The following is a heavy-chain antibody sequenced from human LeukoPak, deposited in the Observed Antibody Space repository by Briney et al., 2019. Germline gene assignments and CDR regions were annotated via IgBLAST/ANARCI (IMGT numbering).Heavy chain of an antibody. V-gene: IGHV1-46*01. Sequence: ASVTVSCKASGYTFTSYYMHWVRQAPGQGLEWMGIINPSGGSTSYAQKFQGRVTMTRDTSTSTVYMELSSLRSEDTAVYYCARGGSIVVVPAAADYWGQGTLVTVSS. D-gene: IGHD2-2*01. CDR3: ARGGSIVVVPAAADY. CDR1: GYTFTSYY. J-gene: IGHJ4*02. CDR2: INPSGGST.